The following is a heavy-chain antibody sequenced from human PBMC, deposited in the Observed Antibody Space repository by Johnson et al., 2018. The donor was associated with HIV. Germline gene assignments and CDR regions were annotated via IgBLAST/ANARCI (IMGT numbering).Heavy chain of an antibody. J-gene: IGHJ3*02. CDR2: IRSSGDII. Sequence: QVQLVESGGGLVKPGGSLRLSCAASGFIFSDYYMSWIRQAPGKGLEWVSFIRSSGDIIRYADSVKGRFTITRDKAKNSLILQMNPLRDEDTAVYYCARRTVTALFDIWGQGTLVTVSS. V-gene: IGHV3-11*04. CDR3: ARRTVTALFDI. D-gene: IGHD4-17*01. CDR1: GFIFSDYY.